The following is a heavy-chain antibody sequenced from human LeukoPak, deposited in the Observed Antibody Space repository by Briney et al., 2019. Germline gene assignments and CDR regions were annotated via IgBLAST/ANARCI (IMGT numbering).Heavy chain of an antibody. V-gene: IGHV3-30*18. CDR2: ISYDGSNK. J-gene: IGHJ4*02. CDR1: GFTFSSYS. Sequence: GRSLRLSCAASGFTFSSYSMNWVRQAPGKGLEWVAVISYDGSNKHYGDSVKSRFTISRDNSKNTLYLQMSSLRADDTAVYFCAKSGRRGYSFGSRFAYYFDGWGQGTLVTVSS. CDR3: AKSGRRGYSFGSRFAYYFDG. D-gene: IGHD5-18*01.